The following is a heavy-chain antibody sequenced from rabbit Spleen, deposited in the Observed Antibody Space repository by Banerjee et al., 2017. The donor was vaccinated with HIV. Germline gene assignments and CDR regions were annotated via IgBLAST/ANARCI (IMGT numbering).Heavy chain of an antibody. Sequence: QSLEESGGDLVKPGASLTLTCTASGFSFSASDYICWVRQAPGKGLEWISCIAGSSSGFTYSATWAKGRFTISKTSSTTVTLQMTSLTAADTATYFCAMAIVPWLGLTRLDLWGPGTLVTVS. J-gene: IGHJ3*01. CDR1: GFSFSASDY. CDR3: AMAIVPWLGLTRLDL. D-gene: IGHD4-1*01. V-gene: IGHV1S40*01. CDR2: IAGSSSGFT.